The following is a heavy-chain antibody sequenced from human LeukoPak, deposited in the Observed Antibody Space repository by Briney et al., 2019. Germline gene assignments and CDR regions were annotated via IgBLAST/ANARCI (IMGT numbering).Heavy chain of an antibody. Sequence: ASVKVSCKASGYTFTRHYMHWVRQAPGQGLEWMGWINPSSGGTNYAQKFQGRVSMTRDTSINTGYRELSRLRSDDTAVYYSARGPSQIMDTYMDVWGKGTTVTVSS. V-gene: IGHV1-2*02. CDR2: INPSSGGT. D-gene: IGHD3-16*01. CDR3: ARGPSQIMDTYMDV. J-gene: IGHJ6*03. CDR1: GYTFTRHY.